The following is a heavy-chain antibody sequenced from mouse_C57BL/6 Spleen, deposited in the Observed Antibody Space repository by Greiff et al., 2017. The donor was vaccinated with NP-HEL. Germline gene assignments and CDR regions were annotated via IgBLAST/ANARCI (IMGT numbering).Heavy chain of an antibody. Sequence: VQLQQSGAELVKPGASVKISCKASGYAFSSYWMNWVKQRPGKGLEWIGQIYPGDGDTNYNGKFKGKATLTADKSSSTAYMQLSSLTSEDSAVYFCARSPDGYYDAMDYWGQGTSVTVSS. V-gene: IGHV1-80*01. CDR3: ARSPDGYYDAMDY. CDR1: GYAFSSYW. D-gene: IGHD2-3*01. J-gene: IGHJ4*01. CDR2: IYPGDGDT.